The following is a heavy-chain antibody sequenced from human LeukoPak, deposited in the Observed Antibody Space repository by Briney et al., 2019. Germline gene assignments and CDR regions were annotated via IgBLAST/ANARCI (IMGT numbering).Heavy chain of an antibody. CDR1: GDSISRSTYY. D-gene: IGHD6-25*01. Sequence: SETLSLTCTVSGDSISRSTYYWAWIRQPPGKGLEWIGSVYYGRSPYFNPSLESRATISVDTSKNHFSLKMSSVTAADTAVCYCARSSGTGTFSYWGQGTLVTVSS. J-gene: IGHJ4*02. CDR3: ARSSGTGTFSY. V-gene: IGHV4-39*02. CDR2: VYYGRSP.